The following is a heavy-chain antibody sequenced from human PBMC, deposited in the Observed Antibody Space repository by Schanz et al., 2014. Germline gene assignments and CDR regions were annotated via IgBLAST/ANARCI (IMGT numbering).Heavy chain of an antibody. J-gene: IGHJ4*02. D-gene: IGHD6-19*01. V-gene: IGHV3-30*02. CDR1: GFTFSDFG. CDR2: MPFGYSSQ. Sequence: QVQLVESGGAVVQPGGSLRLSCAATGFTFSDFGMHWVRQASGKGLEWVAFMPFGYSSQYYADSVKGRFTISRDNAKNSLYLQVNNLSVEDTAVYYCVRDKKGFVAVAGRDSFDYWGQGTLVTVSS. CDR3: VRDKKGFVAVAGRDSFDY.